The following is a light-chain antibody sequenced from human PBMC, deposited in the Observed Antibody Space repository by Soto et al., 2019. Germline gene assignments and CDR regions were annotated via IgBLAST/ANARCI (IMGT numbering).Light chain of an antibody. CDR3: CSSAGGGTYV. CDR1: SSDVGNYDL. CDR2: EVT. J-gene: IGLJ1*01. Sequence: QCVLTQPASVSGAPGESIAISCTGTSSDVGNYDLVSWYQQHPGKAPKLMIYEVTKRPSGVSSRFSGSKSGNTASLTISGLQAEDEADYYCCSSAGGGTYVFGTGTKVTVL. V-gene: IGLV2-23*02.